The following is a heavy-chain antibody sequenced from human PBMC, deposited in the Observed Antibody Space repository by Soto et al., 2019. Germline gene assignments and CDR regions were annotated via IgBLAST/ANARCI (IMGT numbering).Heavy chain of an antibody. J-gene: IGHJ6*02. CDR2: IKPNGSEL. CDR1: GFIFSSSW. CDR3: ARQSLLKSIPIYGYFYYAMDV. D-gene: IGHD3-3*01. Sequence: GGSLRLSCAASGFIFSSSWMTWVRQAPGKGLEWVANIKPNGSELYYADSVKGRFTISRDNDRNSLYLQMSSLRAEDTAVYYCARQSLLKSIPIYGYFYYAMDVWGQGTSVTVSS. V-gene: IGHV3-7*03.